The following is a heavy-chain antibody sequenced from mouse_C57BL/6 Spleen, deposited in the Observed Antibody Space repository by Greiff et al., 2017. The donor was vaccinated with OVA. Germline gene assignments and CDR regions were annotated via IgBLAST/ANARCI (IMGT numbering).Heavy chain of an antibody. J-gene: IGHJ4*01. CDR2: IYPGSGST. Sequence: QVQLQQSGAELVKPGASVKMSCKASGYTFTSYWITWVKPRPGQGLEWIGDIYPGSGSTNYNEKFKSKATLTVDTSSSTAYMQLSSLTSEDSAVYYCAKTAYDSSYGCAIDYWGQGTSVTVSS. CDR3: AKTAYDSSYGCAIDY. V-gene: IGHV1-55*01. CDR1: GYTFTSYW. D-gene: IGHD1-1*01.